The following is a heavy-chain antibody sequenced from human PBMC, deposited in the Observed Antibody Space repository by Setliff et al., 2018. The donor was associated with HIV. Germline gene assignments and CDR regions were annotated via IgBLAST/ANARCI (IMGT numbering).Heavy chain of an antibody. CDR1: GFTFSNAW. V-gene: IGHV3-15*01. J-gene: IGHJ4*02. Sequence: GGSLRLSCAAAGFTFSNAWMTWVRQAPGKGLEWVARIRNKKNGGTTYYAAPVEGRFTISRDDSKNTLSLQMNSLKTEDTAIYYCARHPYGVFDYWGQGTLVTVSS. CDR3: ARHPYGVFDY. CDR2: IRNKKNGGTT. D-gene: IGHD3-3*01.